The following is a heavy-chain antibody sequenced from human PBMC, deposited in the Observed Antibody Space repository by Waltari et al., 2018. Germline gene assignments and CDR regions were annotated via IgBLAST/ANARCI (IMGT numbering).Heavy chain of an antibody. CDR3: ARSGSSYGDYGLDY. D-gene: IGHD4-17*01. J-gene: IGHJ4*02. CDR2: MNPNRGNT. CDR1: GYTFTSYD. Sequence: QVQLVQSGAEVKKPGASVKVSCKASGYTFTSYDINWVRQATGQGLEWMGWMNPNRGNTGYAQKFQGRVTITRNTSISTAYMELSSLRSEDTAVYYCARSGSSYGDYGLDYWGQGTLVTVSS. V-gene: IGHV1-8*03.